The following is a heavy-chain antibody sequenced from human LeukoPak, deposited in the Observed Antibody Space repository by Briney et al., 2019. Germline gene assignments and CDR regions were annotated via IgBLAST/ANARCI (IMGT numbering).Heavy chain of an antibody. V-gene: IGHV1-18*01. D-gene: IGHD2-15*01. Sequence: ASVKVSCKASGYTFTSCGISWVRQAPGQGLEWKGWISVYNGNTNYAQKLQGRVTMTTDTSTSTAYMELRSLRSDDTAVYYCASPYCSGGTCYAHDAFDIWGQGTMVTVSS. CDR1: GYTFTSCG. CDR3: ASPYCSGGTCYAHDAFDI. CDR2: ISVYNGNT. J-gene: IGHJ3*02.